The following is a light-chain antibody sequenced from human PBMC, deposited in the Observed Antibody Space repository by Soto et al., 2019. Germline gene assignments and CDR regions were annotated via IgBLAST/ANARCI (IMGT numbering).Light chain of an antibody. Sequence: QSALTQPPSASGSPGQSVTISCTGTSSDVGGYNYVSWYQQHPGKAPKLMIYEVSKRPSGVPDRFSGSKSGNTASLTVSGLQAEDEADYYCCSYAGSNNFPYAFGTGTK. CDR1: SSDVGGYNY. CDR3: CSYAGSNNFPYA. J-gene: IGLJ1*01. CDR2: EVS. V-gene: IGLV2-8*01.